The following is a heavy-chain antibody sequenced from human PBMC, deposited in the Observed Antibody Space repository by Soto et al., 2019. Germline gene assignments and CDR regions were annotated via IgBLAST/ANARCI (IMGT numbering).Heavy chain of an antibody. CDR2: ISSSGDAT. Sequence: GGSLRLSCAAPGFTFSTYAMTWVRQAPGKGLEWVSIISSSGDATYYLDSVKGRFTISRDNSRNTLHLQMNSLRAEDAAVYFCAKNGDFWSWGMDVWGQGTTVTVSS. V-gene: IGHV3-23*01. CDR1: GFTFSTYA. J-gene: IGHJ6*02. CDR3: AKNGDFWSWGMDV. D-gene: IGHD3-3*01.